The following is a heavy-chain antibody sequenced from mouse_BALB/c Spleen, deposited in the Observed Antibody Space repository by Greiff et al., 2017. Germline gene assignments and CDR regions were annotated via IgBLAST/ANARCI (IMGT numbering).Heavy chain of an antibody. D-gene: IGHD3-3*01. CDR1: GYTFTSYY. V-gene: IGHV1S56*01. CDR2: IYPGDGST. Sequence: QVQLQQSGPELAKPGASVKMSCKASGYTFTSYYIHWVKQRPGQGLEWIGWIYPGDGSTKYNEKFKGKTTLTADKSSSTAYMLLSSLTSEDSAIYFCAREGRCFDYWGQGTTLTVSS. J-gene: IGHJ2*01. CDR3: AREGRCFDY.